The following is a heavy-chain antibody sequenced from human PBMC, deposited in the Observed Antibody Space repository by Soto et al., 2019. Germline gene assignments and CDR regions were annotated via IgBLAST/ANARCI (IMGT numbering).Heavy chain of an antibody. J-gene: IGHJ4*02. CDR1: GGSITSSY. V-gene: IGHV4-59*08. CDR2: IYDTGISGYTPST. D-gene: IGHD3-10*01. Sequence: SETLSLTCTVSGGSITSSYWSWIRRPPGKGLEWIAYIYDTGISGYTPSTYYNPSLKSRVTISVGTSKSQFSLRLSSVTAADAAVYYCARQITMARGIDFWGPGISVTVSS. CDR3: ARQITMARGIDF.